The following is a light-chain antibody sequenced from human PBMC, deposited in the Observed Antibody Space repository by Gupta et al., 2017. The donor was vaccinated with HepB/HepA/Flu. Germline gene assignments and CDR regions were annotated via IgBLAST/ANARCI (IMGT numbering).Light chain of an antibody. CDR2: WAS. V-gene: IGKV4-1*01. CDR1: QSVLYSSNNKNY. J-gene: IGKJ1*01. CDR3: QQDHSTPRT. Sequence: DIVMTQSPDSLAVSLGERATINCKSSQSVLYSSNNKNYLSWYQQRPGQPPKLLIYWASTRESGVPDRFSGSGSGTEFTLTISSLQAEDVAVYYCQQDHSTPRTFGQGTKVEV.